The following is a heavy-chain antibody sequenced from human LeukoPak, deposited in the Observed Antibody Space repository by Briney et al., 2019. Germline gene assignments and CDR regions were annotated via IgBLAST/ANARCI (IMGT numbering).Heavy chain of an antibody. CDR2: INWNGGST. CDR1: GFTFDDYG. CDR3: AKWGTMVRGVSNWFDP. V-gene: IGHV3-20*04. J-gene: IGHJ5*02. Sequence: GGSLRLSCAASGFTFDDYGMSWVRQAPGKGLEWVSGINWNGGSTGYADSVKGRFTISRDNAKNSLYLQMNSLRAEDTAVYYCAKWGTMVRGVSNWFDPWGQGTLVTVSS. D-gene: IGHD3-10*01.